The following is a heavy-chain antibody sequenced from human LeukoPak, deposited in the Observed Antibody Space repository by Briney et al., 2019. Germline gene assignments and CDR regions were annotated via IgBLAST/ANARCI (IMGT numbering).Heavy chain of an antibody. Sequence: GGSLRLSCAASGFTFSTYGMNWVRQAPGKGLEWVSTISRSGDITYYAGSVKGRFTISRDNSKNTLYLQMNSLRAEDTAIYYCATGSTAVAGTKYWGQGILVTVSS. CDR3: ATGSTAVAGTKY. CDR1: GFTFSTYG. J-gene: IGHJ4*02. CDR2: ISRSGDIT. D-gene: IGHD6-19*01. V-gene: IGHV3-23*01.